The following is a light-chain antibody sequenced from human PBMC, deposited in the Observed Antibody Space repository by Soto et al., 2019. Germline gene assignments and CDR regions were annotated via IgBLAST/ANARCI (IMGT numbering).Light chain of an antibody. V-gene: IGLV1-47*01. Sequence: QSVLTQPPSASGTPGQRVTISCSGSSSNIGSNYVYWYQQLPGTAPKLLIYRNNQRPSGVPARFSGSKSGTSASLAISGLRSEDEADYYCAAWDDSLSGTAVFGGGTQLTVL. J-gene: IGLJ7*01. CDR1: SSNIGSNY. CDR3: AAWDDSLSGTAV. CDR2: RNN.